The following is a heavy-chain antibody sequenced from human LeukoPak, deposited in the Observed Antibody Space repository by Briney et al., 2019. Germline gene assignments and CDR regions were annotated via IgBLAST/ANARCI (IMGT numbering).Heavy chain of an antibody. CDR1: GFTVSSKY. V-gene: IGHV3-53*01. CDR2: IYSDGST. J-gene: IGHJ4*02. Sequence: GGSLRLSCAASGFTVSSKYMTWVRQAPGKGLEWVSVIYSDGSTYYADSVKGRFTISRDNSRNTLYLQMNSLRAEDTAVYYCARDPQSSQQLVSYWGQGTLVTVSS. CDR3: ARDPQSSQQLVSY. D-gene: IGHD6-13*01.